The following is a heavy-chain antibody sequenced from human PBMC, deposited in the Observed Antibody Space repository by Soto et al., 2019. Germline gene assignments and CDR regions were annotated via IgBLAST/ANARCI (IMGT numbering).Heavy chain of an antibody. J-gene: IGHJ6*02. V-gene: IGHV4-30-4*01. CDR3: ARALIQLWPHYYYGMDV. D-gene: IGHD5-18*01. CDR2: IYYSGTT. CDR1: GGSISSGDYY. Sequence: SETLSLTCTVSGGSISSGDYYWSWIRQPPGKGLEWIGYIYYSGTTYYNPSLKSRVTISVDTSKNQFSLKVNSVTAADTAVYYCARALIQLWPHYYYGMDVWGQGTTVTVSS.